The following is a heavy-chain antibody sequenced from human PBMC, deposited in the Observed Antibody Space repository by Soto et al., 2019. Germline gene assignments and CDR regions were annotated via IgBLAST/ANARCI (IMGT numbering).Heavy chain of an antibody. CDR3: ARDSGARPEYFQY. D-gene: IGHD4-17*01. J-gene: IGHJ1*01. Sequence: GASVKVSCKASGYTFTSYGISWVRQAPGQGLEWMGWISPLTANVKYSQKSQGRVTMTTDTSTSTAYMEMRSLRSDDTAMYYCARDSGARPEYFQYWGQGTLVTVSS. V-gene: IGHV1-18*01. CDR2: ISPLTANV. CDR1: GYTFTSYG.